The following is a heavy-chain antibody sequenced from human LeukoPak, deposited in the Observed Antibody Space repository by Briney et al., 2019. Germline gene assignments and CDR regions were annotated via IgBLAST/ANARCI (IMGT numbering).Heavy chain of an antibody. CDR2: IYTSGST. J-gene: IGHJ4*02. CDR1: GGSISSGSYY. V-gene: IGHV4-61*02. Sequence: PSETLSLTCTVSGGSISSGSYYWSWIRQPAGKGLEWIGRIYTSGSTYYNPSLKSRVTISVDTSKNQFSLKLSSVTAADTAVYYCARGVVVAASLDYWGQGTLVTVSS. D-gene: IGHD2-15*01. CDR3: ARGVVVAASLDY.